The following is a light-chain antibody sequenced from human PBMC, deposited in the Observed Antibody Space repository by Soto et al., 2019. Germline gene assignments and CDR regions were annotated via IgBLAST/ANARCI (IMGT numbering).Light chain of an antibody. CDR1: QGVTTN. J-gene: IGKJ5*01. CDR2: DVS. CDR3: QQYNNWPFS. V-gene: IGKV3-15*01. Sequence: EIVMTQSPATLSVSPGERATLSCRAGQGVTTNFAWYQQKSGQSPRLLIYDVSTRATGVPARFSGTGSETDFTLTISGLQSDDSAVCFCQQYNNWPFSFGQGTRLEIK.